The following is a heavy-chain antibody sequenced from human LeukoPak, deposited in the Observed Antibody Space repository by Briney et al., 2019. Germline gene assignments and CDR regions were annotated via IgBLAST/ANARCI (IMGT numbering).Heavy chain of an antibody. CDR3: ARGINELGFDY. V-gene: IGHV4-34*01. D-gene: IGHD1-1*01. J-gene: IGHJ4*02. Sequence: SETLSLTCAVYGGSFSGYYWSWIRQPPGKGLEWIGEINHSGSTNYNPSLKSRVTISVDTSKNQFSLKLSSVTAAGTAVYYCARGINELGFDYWGQGTLVTVSS. CDR2: INHSGST. CDR1: GGSFSGYY.